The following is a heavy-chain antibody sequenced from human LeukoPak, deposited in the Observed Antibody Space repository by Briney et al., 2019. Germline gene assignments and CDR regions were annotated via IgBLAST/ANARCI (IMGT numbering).Heavy chain of an antibody. V-gene: IGHV3-11*01. Sequence: GGSLRLSCAASGFTFSDYYMSWIRQAPGKGLEWVSYISSSGSTIYYADSVKGRFTTSRDNAKNSLYLQMNSLRAEDTAVYYCARDYYYDSSGYYGYWGQGTLVTVSS. CDR3: ARDYYYDSSGYYGY. J-gene: IGHJ4*02. CDR1: GFTFSDYY. CDR2: ISSSGSTI. D-gene: IGHD3-22*01.